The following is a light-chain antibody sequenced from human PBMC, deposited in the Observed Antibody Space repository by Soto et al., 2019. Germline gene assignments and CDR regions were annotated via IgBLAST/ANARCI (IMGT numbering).Light chain of an antibody. J-gene: IGKJ1*01. Sequence: EIVLTQSPGTLSLSPGERATLSCRASQSVSSSYLAWYQQKPGQAPRLLIYGASNRATGIPDRFSGSGSGTDFTLTISRLEPEDFAVYYCQQYGSSPGWTFGQGTKVEIK. V-gene: IGKV3-20*01. CDR3: QQYGSSPGWT. CDR1: QSVSSSY. CDR2: GAS.